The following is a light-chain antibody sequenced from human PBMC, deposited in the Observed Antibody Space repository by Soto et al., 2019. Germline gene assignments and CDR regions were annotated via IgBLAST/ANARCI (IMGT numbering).Light chain of an antibody. Sequence: DIQMTQSPSTLSASVGDRVTITCRASQSISTWLAWYQQKPGKAPKLLIYKASSLEGGVTSRFSGSGSGTELNITISSLQPDDFATYYCQQYKTYPLICGGGTTVDIK. CDR2: KAS. CDR3: QQYKTYPLI. V-gene: IGKV1-5*03. J-gene: IGKJ4*01. CDR1: QSISTW.